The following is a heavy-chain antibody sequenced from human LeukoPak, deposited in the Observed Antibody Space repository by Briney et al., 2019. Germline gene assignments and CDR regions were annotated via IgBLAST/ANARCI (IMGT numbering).Heavy chain of an antibody. D-gene: IGHD3-22*01. CDR1: GFTFSSYS. Sequence: GGSLRLSCAASGFTFSSYSMNWVRQAPGKGLEWVSSISSSSSYIYYADSVKGRFTISRDNAKNSLYLQMNSLRAEDTAVYYCARYVDSSGYPDYWGQGTPVTVSS. V-gene: IGHV3-21*01. J-gene: IGHJ4*02. CDR2: ISSSSSYI. CDR3: ARYVDSSGYPDY.